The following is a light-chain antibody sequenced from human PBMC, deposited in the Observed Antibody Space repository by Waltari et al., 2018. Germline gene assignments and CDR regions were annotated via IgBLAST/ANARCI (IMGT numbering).Light chain of an antibody. CDR2: RDD. CDR1: NSNIGKTF. J-gene: IGLJ3*02. Sequence: QSVPTQPPSASGTPGQRVTISCSGSNSNIGKTFVYWYQQLAGTAPKLLVYRDDQRPSGVPDRFSGSKSGTSASLAITGLRSDDEADYYCAAWDDSLSGQVLFGGGTKLTVL. CDR3: AAWDDSLSGQVL. V-gene: IGLV1-47*01.